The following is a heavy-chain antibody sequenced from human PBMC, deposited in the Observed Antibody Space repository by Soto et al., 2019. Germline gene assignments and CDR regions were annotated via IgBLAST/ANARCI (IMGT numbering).Heavy chain of an antibody. D-gene: IGHD3-10*01. J-gene: IGHJ4*02. CDR2: FSGSGGVT. CDR3: AKNRQFRSYYESAGHYDN. V-gene: IGHV3-23*01. CDR1: GFTFKNYD. Sequence: EVELLESGGGLVQPGGSLRLSCVASGFTFKNYDMRWIRQAPGKGLEWVSGFSGSGGVTYYADSVKGRFTISRDNSKNSLYLQMNCLRAEDTAIYYCAKNRQFRSYYESAGHYDNWGQGTLVTVSS.